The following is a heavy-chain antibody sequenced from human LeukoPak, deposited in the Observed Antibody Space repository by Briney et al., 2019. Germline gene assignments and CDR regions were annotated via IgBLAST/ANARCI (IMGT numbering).Heavy chain of an antibody. J-gene: IGHJ4*02. V-gene: IGHV1-8*02. Sequence: GASVKVSCKASGYTFTSYDINWVRQATGQGLEWMGWMNPNSGNTGYAQKFQGRVTVTRNTSNTTAYMELSSLTSEDTAVYYCARGRRLFVRGQPYYFDYWGQGTLVTVSS. CDR3: ARGRRLFVRGQPYYFDY. D-gene: IGHD3-10*01. CDR1: GYTFTSYD. CDR2: MNPNSGNT.